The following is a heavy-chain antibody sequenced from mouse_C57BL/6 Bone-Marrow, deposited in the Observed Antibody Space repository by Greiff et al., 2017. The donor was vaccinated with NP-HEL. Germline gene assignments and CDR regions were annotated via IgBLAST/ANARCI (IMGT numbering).Heavy chain of an antibody. J-gene: IGHJ3*01. V-gene: IGHV5-6*01. CDR3: ATSRAWFAY. CDR1: GFTFSSYG. D-gene: IGHD3-3*01. CDR2: ISSGGSYT. Sequence: VQLKESGGDLVKPGGSLKLSCAASGFTFSSYGMSWVRQTPDKRLEWVATISSGGSYTYYPDSVKGRFTISRDNAKNTLYLQMSSLKSEDTAMYYCATSRAWFAYWGQVTLVTVSA.